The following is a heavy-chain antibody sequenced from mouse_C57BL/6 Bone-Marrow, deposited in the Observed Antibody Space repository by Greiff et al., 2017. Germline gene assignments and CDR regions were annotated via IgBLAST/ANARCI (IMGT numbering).Heavy chain of an antibody. CDR3: ARYYGSSSYYLDC. D-gene: IGHD1-1*01. CDR1: GYTFTSYW. Sequence: QVQLQQPGAELVKPGASVKMSCKASGYTFTSYWITWVKQRPGQGLEWIGDIYPGSGSTNYNEKFKSKATLTVDTSSSTAYMQPSSLTSEDSAVYYCARYYGSSSYYLDCRGQVTTLTVSS. J-gene: IGHJ2*01. V-gene: IGHV1-55*01. CDR2: IYPGSGST.